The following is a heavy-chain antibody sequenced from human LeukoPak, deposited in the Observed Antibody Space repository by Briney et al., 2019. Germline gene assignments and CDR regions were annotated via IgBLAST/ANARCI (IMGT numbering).Heavy chain of an antibody. J-gene: IGHJ4*02. CDR2: ISDSGST. CDR1: GGSISSYY. V-gene: IGHV4-59*01. Sequence: PSETLSLTCTVSGGSISSYYWSWIRQPPGKGLEWTGYISDSGSTNYNPSLKSRLTISVDTSKNQFSLKLSSVTAADTAVYYCAREYSGSYYVILDYWGQGTLVTVSS. D-gene: IGHD1-26*01. CDR3: AREYSGSYYVILDY.